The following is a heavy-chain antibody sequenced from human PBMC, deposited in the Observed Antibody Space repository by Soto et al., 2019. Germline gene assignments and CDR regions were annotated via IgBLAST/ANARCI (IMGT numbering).Heavy chain of an antibody. D-gene: IGHD2-15*01. Sequence: GESLRLSCAASGFTFSTYNMNWVRQAPGKGLEWVSYIRGSGAIYYADSVQGRFTMSRDSAKNSLYLQMNSLRAEDTAVYYCARDFLRGYVPDYWGQGTLVTVPS. CDR3: ARDFLRGYVPDY. CDR1: GFTFSTYN. J-gene: IGHJ4*02. V-gene: IGHV3-48*01. CDR2: IRGSGAI.